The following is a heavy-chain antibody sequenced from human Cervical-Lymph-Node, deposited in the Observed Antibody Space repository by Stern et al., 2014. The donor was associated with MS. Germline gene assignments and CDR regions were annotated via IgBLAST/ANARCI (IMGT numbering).Heavy chain of an antibody. D-gene: IGHD2-15*01. Sequence: QVQLVESGAEVKKPGASVKVSCKASGYTFTGYYMQWVRQAPGQGLEWMGWINPNSGGTNYAQKFQGWVTMTRDTSISTAYMELSRLRSDDTAVYYCARDPTLSGSEYYFDYWGQGTLVTVSS. V-gene: IGHV1-2*04. J-gene: IGHJ4*02. CDR3: ARDPTLSGSEYYFDY. CDR2: INPNSGGT. CDR1: GYTFTGYY.